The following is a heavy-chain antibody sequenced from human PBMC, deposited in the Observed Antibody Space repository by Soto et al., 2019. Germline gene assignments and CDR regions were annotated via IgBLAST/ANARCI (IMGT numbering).Heavy chain of an antibody. D-gene: IGHD3-10*01. J-gene: IGHJ5*02. Sequence: ASVKVSCKASGYTFTSYGISWVRQAPGQGLEWMGWISAYNGNTNYAQKLQGRVTMTTDTSTSTAYMELRSLRSDDTAVYYCARSGTYYGSWSWWFDPWGQGTLVTVSS. CDR1: GYTFTSYG. CDR2: ISAYNGNT. CDR3: ARSGTYYGSWSWWFDP. V-gene: IGHV1-18*01.